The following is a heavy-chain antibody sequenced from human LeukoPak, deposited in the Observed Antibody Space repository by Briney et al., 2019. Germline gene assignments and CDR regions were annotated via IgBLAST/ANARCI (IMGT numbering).Heavy chain of an antibody. V-gene: IGHV4-39*01. CDR1: GVSISSSSYY. CDR2: IYYSGTA. D-gene: IGHD2-8*02. Sequence: PSETLSLTCTVSGVSISSSSYYWGWIRQPPGKGLEWIGSIYYSGTAYYNPSLRSRLTISVDTSKNQFSLTLTSVTAADTTVYYCARSVAGGKFFFDDWGQGTLATVSS. J-gene: IGHJ4*02. CDR3: ARSVAGGKFFFDD.